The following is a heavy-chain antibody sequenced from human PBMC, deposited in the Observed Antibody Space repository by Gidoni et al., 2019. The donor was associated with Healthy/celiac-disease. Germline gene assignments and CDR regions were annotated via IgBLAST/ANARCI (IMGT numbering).Heavy chain of an antibody. D-gene: IGHD2-21*02. CDR3: TRVTVTADYGMDV. V-gene: IGHV3-49*04. CDR1: GFPVGDYA. J-gene: IGHJ6*02. Sequence: VRLVVSGVGLGRPRRPLRLSWAASGFPVGDYAMSWVRQAPGKGLEWLGLMRSKAYGGTTEDAASVKGRFTISRDDSKSIAYLQMNSLKTEYTAVYYCTRVTVTADYGMDVWGQGTTVTVSS. CDR2: MRSKAYGGTT.